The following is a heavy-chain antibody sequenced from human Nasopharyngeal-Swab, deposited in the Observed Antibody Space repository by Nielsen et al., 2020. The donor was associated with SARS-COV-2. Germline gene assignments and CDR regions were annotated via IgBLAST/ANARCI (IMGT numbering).Heavy chain of an antibody. CDR2: ISSSSSTI. V-gene: IGHV3-11*04. Sequence: GESLKISCAASGFTFSDYYMSWIRQAPGKGLEWVSYISSSSSTIYYADSVKGRFTISRDNAKNSLYLQMNSLRDEDTAVYYCARPSYYYGSGSSNWFDPWGQGTLVTVSS. CDR3: ARPSYYYGSGSSNWFDP. CDR1: GFTFSDYY. D-gene: IGHD3-10*01. J-gene: IGHJ5*02.